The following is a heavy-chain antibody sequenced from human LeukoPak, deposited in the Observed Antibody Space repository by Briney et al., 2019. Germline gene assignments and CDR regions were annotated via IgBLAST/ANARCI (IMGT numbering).Heavy chain of an antibody. CDR2: INAFGART. V-gene: IGHV3-23*01. D-gene: IGHD2-15*01. CDR1: GFTFSGYA. CDR3: AKVALGYCSGSSCYYFDY. J-gene: IGHJ4*02. Sequence: PGGSLRLSCEASGFTFSGYAMSWVRQAPGKGLEWVSSINAFGARTYYADSVKGRFTISRDNSENTLYLQMNSLRAEDTALYYCAKVALGYCSGSSCYYFDYGGQGTLVTVSS.